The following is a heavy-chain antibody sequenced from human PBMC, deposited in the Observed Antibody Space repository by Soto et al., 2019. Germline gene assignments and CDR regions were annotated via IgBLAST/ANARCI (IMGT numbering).Heavy chain of an antibody. V-gene: IGHV3-23*01. CDR2: ISGSGGST. J-gene: IGHJ3*02. CDR3: AKDLYYYGSGSDDAFDI. Sequence: GGSLRLSCAASGFTFSSYAMSWVRQAPGKGLEWVSAISGSGGSTYYADSVNGRFTISRDNSKNTLYLQMNSLRAEDTAVYYCAKDLYYYGSGSDDAFDIWGQGTMVTVSS. CDR1: GFTFSSYA. D-gene: IGHD3-10*01.